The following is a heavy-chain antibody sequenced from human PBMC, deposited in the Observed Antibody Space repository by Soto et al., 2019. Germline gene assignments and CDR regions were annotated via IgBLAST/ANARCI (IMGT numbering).Heavy chain of an antibody. CDR1: GFSVGSNY. D-gene: IGHD2-8*01. V-gene: IGHV3-53*02. CDR3: ARKSDSSPVPEADGV. Sequence: EVQLVETGGGLIQPGGSLRLSCAASGFSVGSNYMTWVRQSPGNGLEWVSLIYSNGDTDYADSVKGRFSISRDNFKNTLYLQMNNLRAEHTAVYHCARKSDSSPVPEADGVWGRGTLVTVSS. J-gene: IGHJ4*02. CDR2: IYSNGDT.